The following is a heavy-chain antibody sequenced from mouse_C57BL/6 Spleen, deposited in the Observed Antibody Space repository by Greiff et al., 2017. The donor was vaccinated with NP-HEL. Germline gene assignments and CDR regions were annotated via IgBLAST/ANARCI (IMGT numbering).Heavy chain of an antibody. CDR3: AVNWDKAWFAY. V-gene: IGHV1-55*01. CDR2: IYPGSGST. D-gene: IGHD4-1*01. Sequence: QVQLQQSGAELVKPGASVKMSCKASGYTFTSYWITWVKQRPGQGLEWIGDIYPGSGSTNYNEKFKSKATLTVDTSSSTAYMQLSSRTSDDSAFYYCAVNWDKAWFAYWGQGTLVTVSA. J-gene: IGHJ3*01. CDR1: GYTFTSYW.